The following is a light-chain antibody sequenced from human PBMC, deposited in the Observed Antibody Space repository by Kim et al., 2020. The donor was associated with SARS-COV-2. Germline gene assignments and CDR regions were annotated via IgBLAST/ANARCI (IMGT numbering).Light chain of an antibody. V-gene: IGLV3-1*01. CDR3: QAWVSTTGV. CDR1: KLGDKY. Sequence: SYELTQPPSVSVSPGQTASITCSGDKLGDKYAYWYQQKPGQSPVLVIYQNTKRPSGIPERFSGSNSGNTATLTISGTQAMDEADYYCQAWVSTTGVFGGGTQLTVL. J-gene: IGLJ3*02. CDR2: QNT.